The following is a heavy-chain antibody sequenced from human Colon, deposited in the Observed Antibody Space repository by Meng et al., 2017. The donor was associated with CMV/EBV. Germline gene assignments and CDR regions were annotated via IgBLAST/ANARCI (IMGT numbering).Heavy chain of an antibody. V-gene: IGHV4-39*07. D-gene: IGHD4-11*01. CDR3: AGALQSYKYYFDY. J-gene: IGHJ4*02. CDR2: IYYSGST. CDR1: GGSISSSSYY. Sequence: SGGSISSSSYYWGWIRQPPGKGLEWIGSIYYSGSTYYNPSLKSRVTISVDTSKNQFSLKLSSVTAADTAVYYCAGALQSYKYYFDYWGQGTLVTVSS.